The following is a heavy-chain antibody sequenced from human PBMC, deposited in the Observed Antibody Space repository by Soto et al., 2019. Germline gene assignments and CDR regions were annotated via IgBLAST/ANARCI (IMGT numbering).Heavy chain of an antibody. V-gene: IGHV3-23*01. Sequence: EVQLLESGGGLVQPGGSLRLSCAASGFTFSSYAMNWVRQAPGKGLEWVSGISGSGGTTYYVDSVKGRFTISRDNSKNTLYLQINSLRAEDTAVYDCAPRQTGTTWVDYWGQGTLVTVSS. CDR1: GFTFSSYA. CDR2: ISGSGGTT. D-gene: IGHD1-1*01. CDR3: APRQTGTTWVDY. J-gene: IGHJ4*02.